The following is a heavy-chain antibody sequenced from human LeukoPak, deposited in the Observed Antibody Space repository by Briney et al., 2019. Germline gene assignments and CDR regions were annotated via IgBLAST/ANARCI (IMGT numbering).Heavy chain of an antibody. CDR3: ARKGREYYYYALDV. CDR1: GGSFSGYY. Sequence: PSATLSLTCAVYGGSFSGYYWIWIRQPPGKGLEWIGEITHSGNTNYNPSLESRVTISVDKFKNQFSLKLNSVTAADTAVYYCARKGREYYYYALDVWGQGTTVTVSS. CDR2: ITHSGNT. J-gene: IGHJ6*02. V-gene: IGHV4-34*01.